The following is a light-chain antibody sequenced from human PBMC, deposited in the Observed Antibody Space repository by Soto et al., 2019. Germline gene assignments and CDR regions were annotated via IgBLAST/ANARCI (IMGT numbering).Light chain of an antibody. V-gene: IGKV3-20*01. Sequence: EIVLTQSPGTLSLSPGERATLSCRASQSVSSSSLAWYQQKPGQAPRLLIYGASRRATGIPDRFSGSGSGTDFTLTISRLEPEDFAVYYCQQYGSSGTFGQGTKVDI. CDR3: QQYGSSGT. CDR2: GAS. J-gene: IGKJ1*01. CDR1: QSVSSSS.